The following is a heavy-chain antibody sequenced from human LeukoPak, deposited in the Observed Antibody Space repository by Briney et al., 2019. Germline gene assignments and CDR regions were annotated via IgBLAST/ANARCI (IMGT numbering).Heavy chain of an antibody. CDR2: INPNSGGT. CDR3: ARDEWLRFSVALDYYYYYGMDV. V-gene: IGHV1-2*02. J-gene: IGHJ6*02. Sequence: ASVKVSCKASGYTFTGYYMHWMRQAPGQGLEWMGWINPNSGGTNYAQKFQGRVTMTRDTSISTAYMELSRLRSDDTAVYYCARDEWLRFSVALDYYYYYGMDVWGQGTTVTVSS. D-gene: IGHD5-12*01. CDR1: GYTFTGYY.